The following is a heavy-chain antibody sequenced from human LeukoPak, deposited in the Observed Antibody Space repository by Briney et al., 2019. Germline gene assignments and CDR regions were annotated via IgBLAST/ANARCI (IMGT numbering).Heavy chain of an antibody. CDR1: GFTFSSYA. D-gene: IGHD3-22*01. CDR3: AKMGRVVITFSQIDY. CDR2: ISGSGGST. V-gene: IGHV3-23*01. Sequence: HPGGSLRLSCAASGFTFSSYAMSWVRQAPGKGLEWVSAISGSGGSTYYADSVKGRFTISRDNSKNTLYLQMNSLRAEDTAVYYCAKMGRVVITFSQIDYWGQGTLVTVSS. J-gene: IGHJ4*02.